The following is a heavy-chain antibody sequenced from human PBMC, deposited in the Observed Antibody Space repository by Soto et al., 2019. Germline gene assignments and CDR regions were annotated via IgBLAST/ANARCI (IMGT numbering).Heavy chain of an antibody. CDR2: IDPSDSYT. J-gene: IGHJ6*02. CDR1: GYSFTSYW. V-gene: IGHV5-10-1*01. Sequence: GESLKISCKGSGYSFTSYWISWVRQMPWKGLEWMGRIDPSDSYTNYSPSFQGHVTISADKSISTAYLQWSSLKASDTAMYYCAFRAVAGTFPRDYYYYGMDVWGQGTTVTVSS. CDR3: AFRAVAGTFPRDYYYYGMDV. D-gene: IGHD6-19*01.